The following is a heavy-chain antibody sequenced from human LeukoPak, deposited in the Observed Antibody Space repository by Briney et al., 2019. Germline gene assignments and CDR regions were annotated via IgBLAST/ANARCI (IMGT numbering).Heavy chain of an antibody. Sequence: PGGSLRLSCTGSGFKFGSYAMSWVRQAPGKGLEWVSAISGSGGSTYYADSVKGRFTISRDNSKNTLYLQMNSLRAEDTAVYYCAKDLSRTSPLGYCSGGSCYSGNYWGQGTLVTVSS. CDR2: ISGSGGST. CDR3: AKDLSRTSPLGYCSGGSCYSGNY. V-gene: IGHV3-23*01. J-gene: IGHJ4*02. D-gene: IGHD2-15*01. CDR1: GFKFGSYA.